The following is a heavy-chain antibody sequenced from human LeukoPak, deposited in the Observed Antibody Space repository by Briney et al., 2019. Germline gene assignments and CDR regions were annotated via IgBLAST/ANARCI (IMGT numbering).Heavy chain of an antibody. Sequence: SQTLSLTCAISGDSVSSNSAAWNWIRQSPSRGLEWLGRTYYRSKWYNDYAVSVKSRITINPDTSKNQFSLKLSSVTAADTAVYYCAILRYFDWLSRENDYWGQGTLVTVSS. V-gene: IGHV6-1*01. CDR1: GDSVSSNSAA. D-gene: IGHD3-9*01. CDR2: TYYRSKWYN. CDR3: AILRYFDWLSRENDY. J-gene: IGHJ4*02.